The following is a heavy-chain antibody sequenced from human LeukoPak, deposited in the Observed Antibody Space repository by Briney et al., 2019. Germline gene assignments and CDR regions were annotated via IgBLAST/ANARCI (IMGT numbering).Heavy chain of an antibody. D-gene: IGHD2-2*01. CDR2: ISYDGSNK. V-gene: IGHV3-30*04. CDR1: GFTFSSYG. CDR3: ATGPRYCSSTSCYAGKHDY. J-gene: IGHJ4*02. Sequence: GRSLRLSCAASGFTFSSYGMHWVRQAPGKGLEWVAVISYDGSNKYYADSVKGRFTISRDNSKNTLYLQTNSLRAEDTAVYYCATGPRYCSSTSCYAGKHDYWGQGTLVTVSS.